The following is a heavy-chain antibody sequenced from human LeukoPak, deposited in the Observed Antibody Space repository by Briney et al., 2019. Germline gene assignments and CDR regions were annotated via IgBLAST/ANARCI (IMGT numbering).Heavy chain of an antibody. J-gene: IGHJ6*03. CDR2: INPSGGST. CDR3: ARDPAFDILTGYSWDYYYYYMDV. V-gene: IGHV1-46*01. Sequence: ASVKVSCKASGYTFTSYYMHWVRQAPGQGLEWMGIINPSGGSTSYAQKFQGRVTMTRDTSTSTVYMELSSLRSEDTAVYYCARDPAFDILTGYSWDYYYYYMDVWGKGTTVTVSS. D-gene: IGHD3-9*01. CDR1: GYTFTSYY.